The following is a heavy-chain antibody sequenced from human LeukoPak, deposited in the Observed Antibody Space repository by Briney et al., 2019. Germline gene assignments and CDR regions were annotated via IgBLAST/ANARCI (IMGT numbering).Heavy chain of an antibody. CDR1: GYTFTSYD. J-gene: IGHJ5*02. Sequence: ASVKVSCKASGYTFTSYDINWVRQATGQGLEWMGWMNPNSGDTGYAQKFQGRVTITADKSTSTAYMELSSLRSEDTAVYYCASGKQGFGELRYNWFDPWGQGTLVTVSS. D-gene: IGHD3-10*01. CDR2: MNPNSGDT. V-gene: IGHV1-8*03. CDR3: ASGKQGFGELRYNWFDP.